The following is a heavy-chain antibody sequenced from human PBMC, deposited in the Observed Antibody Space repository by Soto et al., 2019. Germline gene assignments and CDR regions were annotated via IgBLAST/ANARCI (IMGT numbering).Heavy chain of an antibody. V-gene: IGHV3-30*18. Sequence: QEHLVESGRGVVQPGESLRLSCAASGFILRSNGMHWVRQAPGKGLEWVAVSSFDGTKTYYADSVKGRFTISRDTPNNTLHLQMTSLRVEDTAIYYCAKDRGYDYKNGLDVWGQGTTVTVSS. J-gene: IGHJ6*02. CDR1: GFILRSNG. D-gene: IGHD5-12*01. CDR3: AKDRGYDYKNGLDV. CDR2: SSFDGTKT.